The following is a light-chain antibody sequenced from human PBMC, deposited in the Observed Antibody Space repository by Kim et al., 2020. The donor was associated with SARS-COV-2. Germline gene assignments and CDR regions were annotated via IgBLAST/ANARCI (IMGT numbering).Light chain of an antibody. V-gene: IGLV10-54*04. CDR3: SAWDSSLSAWV. CDR1: NNNVGNQG. J-gene: IGLJ3*02. CDR2: RNN. Sequence: RQTATPTCTGNNNNVGNQGAAWLQQHQGHPPKHLSYRNNYRPSGISERFSASRSGDTASLTITGLQPEDETDYYCSAWDSSLSAWVFGGGTQLTVL.